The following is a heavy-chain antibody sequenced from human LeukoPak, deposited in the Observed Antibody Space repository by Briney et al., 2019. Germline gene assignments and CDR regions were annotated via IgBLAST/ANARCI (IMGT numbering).Heavy chain of an antibody. CDR2: NSTTGRSI. CDR1: GFTFRRYE. CDR3: ARNDDYGDSLPDY. Sequence: GWSLRLSCLVSGFTFRRYEMNWVRQAPAKGLEWLSHNSTTGRSIYYADSAKGRFTISRDNSKNTLYLQMNSLRAEDTAIYYCARNDDYGDSLPDYWGQGTVVTVSS. J-gene: IGHJ4*02. D-gene: IGHD4-17*01. V-gene: IGHV3-48*03.